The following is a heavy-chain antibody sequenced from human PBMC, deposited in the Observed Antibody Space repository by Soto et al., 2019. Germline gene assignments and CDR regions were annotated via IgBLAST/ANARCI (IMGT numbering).Heavy chain of an antibody. CDR1: RFSFAHYA. Sequence: PGRSLTVSRAAWRFSFAHYAMHCVRQVPGKGLEWVSGLNWNNVTAGYADSVKGRFSISRDNGKHALYLQMTSLRPEDTGLYYRVKEISGALSAPNYDCWGQGTRVTVPS. D-gene: IGHD2-2*01. CDR3: VKEISGALSAPNYDC. CDR2: LNWNNVTA. V-gene: IGHV3-9*01. J-gene: IGHJ4*02.